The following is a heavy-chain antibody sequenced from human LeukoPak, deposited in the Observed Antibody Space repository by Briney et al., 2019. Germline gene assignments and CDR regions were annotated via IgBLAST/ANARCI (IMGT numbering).Heavy chain of an antibody. D-gene: IGHD3-22*01. CDR2: IIPIFGTA. V-gene: IGHV1-69*05. CDR1: GGTFSSYA. Sequence: SVKVSCKASGGTFSSYAISWARQAPGQGLEWMGGIIPIFGTANYAQKFQGRVTITTDESTSTAYMELSSLRSEDTAVYYCARGSHYDSSGSLFDYWGQGTLVTVSS. CDR3: ARGSHYDSSGSLFDY. J-gene: IGHJ4*02.